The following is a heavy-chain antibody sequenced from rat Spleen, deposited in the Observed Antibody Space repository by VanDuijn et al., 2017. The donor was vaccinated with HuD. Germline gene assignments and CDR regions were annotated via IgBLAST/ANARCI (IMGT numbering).Heavy chain of an antibody. D-gene: IGHD1-2*01. CDR2: ITNTGGSI. V-gene: IGHV5-31*01. J-gene: IGHJ1*01. CDR1: GFTFNNYW. CDR3: ARHEDYYSIYPHWFFDF. Sequence: EVQLVESGGGLVQPGRSLKLSCVASGFTFNNYWMTWIRQAPGKGLEWVASITNTGGSIYYPDSVKGRFTISRDNAKSTLYLQMDSLRSEDTATYYCARHEDYYSIYPHWFFDFWGPGTMVTVSS.